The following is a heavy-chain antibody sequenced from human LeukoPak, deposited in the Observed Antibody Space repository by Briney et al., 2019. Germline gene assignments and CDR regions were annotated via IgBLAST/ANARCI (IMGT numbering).Heavy chain of an antibody. J-gene: IGHJ4*02. Sequence: SETLSLTCTVSGGSISSYYWSWIRQPAGKGLEWIGRIYTSGSTNYNPSLKSRVTMSVDTSKNQFSLKLSSVTAADTAVYYCARALLKYYYDSSGYYRDWGQGTLVTVSS. D-gene: IGHD3-22*01. CDR3: ARALLKYYYDSSGYYRD. CDR1: GGSISSYY. V-gene: IGHV4-4*07. CDR2: IYTSGST.